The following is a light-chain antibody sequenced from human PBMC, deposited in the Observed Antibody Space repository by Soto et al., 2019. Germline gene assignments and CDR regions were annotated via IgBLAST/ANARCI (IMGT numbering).Light chain of an antibody. CDR3: LQDNNCPFT. CDR2: VAS. Sequence: EIVMTQSPATLSVSPGERATLSCRASQSVSSNLAWYQQKPGQAPRLLIYVASTRATGIPASFTASGSGTEFTLTISSLQSEDFAVYYCLQDNNCPFTFSPETKVDIK. V-gene: IGKV3-15*01. J-gene: IGKJ3*01. CDR1: QSVSSN.